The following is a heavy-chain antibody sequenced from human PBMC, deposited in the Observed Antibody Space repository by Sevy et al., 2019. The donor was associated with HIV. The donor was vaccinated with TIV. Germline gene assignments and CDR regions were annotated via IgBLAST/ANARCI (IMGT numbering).Heavy chain of an antibody. V-gene: IGHV3-21*06. J-gene: IGHJ4*01. CDR3: ARAXATXSTGSYXXYFXX. Sequence: GGSLRLSCAASGFTFSRYTMHWVRQAPGKGLEWVSSITSDATYISYADSLRGRFTISRDNAKNSLFLQMSCLRAEDTAVYFXARAXATXSTGSYXXYFXXXXXGTLVTVSS. CDR1: GFTFSRYT. CDR2: ITSDATYI. D-gene: IGHD6-19*01.